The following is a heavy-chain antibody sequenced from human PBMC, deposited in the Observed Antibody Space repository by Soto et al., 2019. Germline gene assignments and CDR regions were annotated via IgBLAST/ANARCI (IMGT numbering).Heavy chain of an antibody. CDR3: ARGGVLNWFDP. CDR2: INSDGSST. J-gene: IGHJ5*02. CDR1: GFTFSSYW. Sequence: EVQLVESGGGLVQPGGSLRLSCAASGFTFSSYWMHWVRQVPGKGLVWVSRINSDGSSTSYADSVKGRFTISRDNAKKRLDLKMKSLRDEDTAGYYCARGGVLNWFDPWGQGTLVTVSS. D-gene: IGHD3-16*01. V-gene: IGHV3-74*01.